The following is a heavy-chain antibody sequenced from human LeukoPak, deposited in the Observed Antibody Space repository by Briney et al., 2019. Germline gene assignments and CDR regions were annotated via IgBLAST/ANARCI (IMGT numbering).Heavy chain of an antibody. V-gene: IGHV3-30*02. CDR3: AKSPGYCSSTSCYRKDYFDY. J-gene: IGHJ4*02. CDR1: GFTFSSYG. D-gene: IGHD2-2*02. CDR2: IRYDGSNK. Sequence: TGGSLRLSCAASGFTFSSYGMHWVRQAPGKGLEWVAFIRYDGSNKYYADSVKGRFTISRGNSKNTLYLQMNSLRAEDTAVYYCAKSPGYCSSTSCYRKDYFDYWGQGTLATVSS.